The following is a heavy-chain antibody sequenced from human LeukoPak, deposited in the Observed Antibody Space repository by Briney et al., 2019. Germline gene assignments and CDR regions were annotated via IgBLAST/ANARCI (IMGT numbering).Heavy chain of an antibody. Sequence: GGSLRLSCAASGFTFSSYGIHCVRQAPGKGLEWVAVVSSDGSIKYYADSGKGRFTISRDTSKNTVYPQMNSLGTEDTAFYYCARGYSSSWLGYFDYWGQGTLVTVSS. D-gene: IGHD6-13*01. J-gene: IGHJ4*02. CDR1: GFTFSSYG. V-gene: IGHV3-30*03. CDR2: VSSDGSIK. CDR3: ARGYSSSWLGYFDY.